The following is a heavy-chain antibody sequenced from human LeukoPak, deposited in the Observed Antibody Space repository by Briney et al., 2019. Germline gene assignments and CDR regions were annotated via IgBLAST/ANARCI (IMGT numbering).Heavy chain of an antibody. CDR1: GGTFSSYA. CDR3: ARDQTATQRGDAFDI. J-gene: IGHJ3*02. V-gene: IGHV1-69*05. D-gene: IGHD5-18*01. CDR2: IIPIFGTA. Sequence: GSSVKVSCKASGGTFSSYANSWVRQAPGQGLEWMGRIIPIFGTANYAQKFQGRVTITTDESTSTAYMELSSLRSEATAVYYCARDQTATQRGDAFDIWGQGTMVTVSS.